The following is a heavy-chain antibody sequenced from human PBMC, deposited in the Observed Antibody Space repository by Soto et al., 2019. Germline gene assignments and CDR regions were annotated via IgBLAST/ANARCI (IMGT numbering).Heavy chain of an antibody. CDR1: GGSISSGGYY. CDR2: IYYSGST. CDR3: ASSDLKVRGVMAPFDY. D-gene: IGHD3-10*01. Sequence: PSETLSLTCTVSGGSISSGGYYWSWIRQHPGKGLEWIGYIYYSGSTYYNPSLKSRVTISVDASRNQFSLKLSSVTAADTAVYYCASSDLKVRGVMAPFDYWGQGTLVTVSS. J-gene: IGHJ4*02. V-gene: IGHV4-31*03.